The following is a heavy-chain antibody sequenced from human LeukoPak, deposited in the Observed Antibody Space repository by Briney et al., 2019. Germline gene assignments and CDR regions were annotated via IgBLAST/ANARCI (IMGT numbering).Heavy chain of an antibody. CDR1: GFTFSSYA. Sequence: GGSLRLSCAASGFTFSSYAMSWVRQAPGKGLEWVSAISGSGGSTYYADSVKGRFTISRDNSKNTLYLQMNSLRAEDTAVYYCAKESWDSSGPETRYYFDYWGQGTLVTVSS. D-gene: IGHD6-19*01. CDR3: AKESWDSSGPETRYYFDY. J-gene: IGHJ4*02. V-gene: IGHV3-23*01. CDR2: ISGSGGST.